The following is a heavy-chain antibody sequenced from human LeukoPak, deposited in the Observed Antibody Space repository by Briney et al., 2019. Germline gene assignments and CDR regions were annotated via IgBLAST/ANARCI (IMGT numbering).Heavy chain of an antibody. CDR3: ASTYGDYNNYYYGMDV. CDR2: INSDGSST. J-gene: IGHJ6*02. Sequence: GGSLRLSCAASGFTFSSYWMHWVRQAPGKGLVWVSRINSDGSSTSYADSVKGRFTISRDNAKNTLYLQMNSLRAEDTAVYYCASTYGDYNNYYYGMDVWGQGTTVTVSS. D-gene: IGHD4-17*01. V-gene: IGHV3-74*01. CDR1: GFTFSSYW.